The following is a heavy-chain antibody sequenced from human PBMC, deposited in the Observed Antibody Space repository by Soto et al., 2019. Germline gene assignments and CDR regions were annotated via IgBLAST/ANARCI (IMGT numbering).Heavy chain of an antibody. CDR2: ISTYNGDT. CDR3: ARGRWSVTTFGRDWFGP. J-gene: IGHJ5*02. Sequence: QVQLVQSGPEVKKPGASVKVSCKASGYTFTRSGITWVRQARGQGLEWMGWISTYNGDTNYAQNLQGRVTMTTDTSTTTAYMELRSLRSDDTAVYYCARGRWSVTTFGRDWFGPWGQGTLVTVSS. D-gene: IGHD4-17*01. CDR1: GYTFTRSG. V-gene: IGHV1-18*04.